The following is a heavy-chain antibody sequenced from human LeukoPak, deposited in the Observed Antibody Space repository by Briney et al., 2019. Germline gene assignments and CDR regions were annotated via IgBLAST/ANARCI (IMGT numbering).Heavy chain of an antibody. J-gene: IGHJ4*02. CDR2: ISGSGGRT. CDR3: AKWEEGDY. V-gene: IGHV3-23*01. Sequence: SGGSLRLSCAASGFTFSSYSMSWVRQAPGKGLEWVSLISGSGGRTYYADSVKGRFTISRDNSKNTLYLQMNSLRAEDTAVYYCAKWEEGDYWGQGTLVTVSS. CDR1: GFTFSSYS. D-gene: IGHD1-26*01.